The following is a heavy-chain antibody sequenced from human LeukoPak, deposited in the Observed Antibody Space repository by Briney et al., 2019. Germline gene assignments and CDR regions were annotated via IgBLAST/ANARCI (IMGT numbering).Heavy chain of an antibody. CDR1: GGSISSNSNY. Sequence: SETLSLTCTVSGGSISSNSNYWAWIRQPPGRGLEWIGSISYGGSTYYSPSLESRVTISVDTAKNQFSLRLSSVTAADTAVYYCARGDCSGGSCPGDYYYYGMDVWGQGTTVTVSS. J-gene: IGHJ6*02. D-gene: IGHD2-15*01. V-gene: IGHV4-39*01. CDR2: ISYGGST. CDR3: ARGDCSGGSCPGDYYYYGMDV.